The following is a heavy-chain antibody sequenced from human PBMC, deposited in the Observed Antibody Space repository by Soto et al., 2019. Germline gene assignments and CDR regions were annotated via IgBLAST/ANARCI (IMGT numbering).Heavy chain of an antibody. CDR2: IYYSGST. D-gene: IGHD6-19*01. J-gene: IGHJ6*02. CDR1: GGSISSYY. Sequence: QVQLQESGPGLVKPSETLSLTCTVSGGSISSYYWSWIRQPPGKGLEWIGYIYYSGSTNYNPALKSLVTISVDTSKNQFSLKLSSVTAADAAVYYCARHGQWLVTGYFYYVMDVWGQGTTVTVSS. CDR3: ARHGQWLVTGYFYYVMDV. V-gene: IGHV4-59*08.